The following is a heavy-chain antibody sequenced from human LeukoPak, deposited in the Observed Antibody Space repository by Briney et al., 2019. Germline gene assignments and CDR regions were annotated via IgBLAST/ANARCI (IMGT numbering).Heavy chain of an antibody. CDR1: GGSIGSGGYY. CDR2: IYYSGST. Sequence: SETLSLTCTVSGGSIGSGGYYWSWIRQHPGKGLEWIGYIYYSGSTYYNPSLKSRVTISVDTSKNQFSLKLSSVTAADTAVYYCARRPNSSGWYYFGQGTLVTVSS. D-gene: IGHD6-19*01. CDR3: ARRPNSSGWYY. V-gene: IGHV4-31*03. J-gene: IGHJ4*02.